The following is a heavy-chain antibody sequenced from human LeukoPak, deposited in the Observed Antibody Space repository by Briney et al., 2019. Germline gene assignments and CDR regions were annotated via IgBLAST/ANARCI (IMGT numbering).Heavy chain of an antibody. D-gene: IGHD6-13*01. CDR2: ITRSSSTI. V-gene: IGHV3-48*04. CDR1: GFTFSGYS. Sequence: GGSLRLSCAASGFTFSGYSMNWVRQAPGKGLEWVSYITRSSSTIHYADSVKGRFTISRDNAKNSLYLQMNSLRAEDTAVYYCARSPYSSSWYYGRMGFYSDYWGQGTLVTVSS. J-gene: IGHJ4*02. CDR3: ARSPYSSSWYYGRMGFYSDY.